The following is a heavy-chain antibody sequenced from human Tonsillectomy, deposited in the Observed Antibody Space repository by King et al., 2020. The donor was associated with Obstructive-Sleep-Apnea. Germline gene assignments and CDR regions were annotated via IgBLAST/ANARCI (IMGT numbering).Heavy chain of an antibody. J-gene: IGHJ4*02. CDR3: ARGGGGSGNY. D-gene: IGHD3-10*01. CDR1: GGSISSGGYY. CDR2: IYYSGST. V-gene: IGHV4-31*03. Sequence: LQLQESGPGLVKPSQTLSLTCIVSGGSISSGGYYWSWIRQHPGKGLEWIGYIYYSGSTYYNPSLKSRVTISVDTSKNQCSLKLSSVTAADTAVYYCARGGGGSGNYWGQGTLVTVSS.